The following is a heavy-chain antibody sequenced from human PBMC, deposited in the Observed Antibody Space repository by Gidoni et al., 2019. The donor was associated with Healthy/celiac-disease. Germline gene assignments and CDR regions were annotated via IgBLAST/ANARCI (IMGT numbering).Heavy chain of an antibody. CDR3: AKAHRVGIAVAGTFDY. J-gene: IGHJ4*02. CDR1: GFTFSDYA. D-gene: IGHD6-19*01. CDR2: ISWNSGSI. V-gene: IGHV3-9*01. Sequence: EAQLVESGGGLLQPGRSLMLSCSASGFTFSDYARHWVRQAPGKGLEWVSGISWNSGSIGYADSVKGRFTISRDNAKNSLYLQMNSLRAEDTALYYCAKAHRVGIAVAGTFDYWGQGTLVTVSS.